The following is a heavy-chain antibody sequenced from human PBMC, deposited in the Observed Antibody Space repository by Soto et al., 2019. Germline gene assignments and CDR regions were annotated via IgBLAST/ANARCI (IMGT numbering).Heavy chain of an antibody. D-gene: IGHD3-22*01. CDR3: ASPYHYYDSSGYYPSDAFDI. CDR1: GYTFTSYY. Sequence: ASVKVSCKASGYTFTSYYMHWVRQAPGQGXEWMGIINPSGGSTSYAQKFQGRVTMTRDTSTSTVYMELSSLRSEDTAVYYCASPYHYYDSSGYYPSDAFDIWGQGTMVTVSS. J-gene: IGHJ3*02. CDR2: INPSGGST. V-gene: IGHV1-46*01.